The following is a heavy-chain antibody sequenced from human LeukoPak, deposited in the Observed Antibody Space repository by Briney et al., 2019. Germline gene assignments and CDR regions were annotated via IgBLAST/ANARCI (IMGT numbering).Heavy chain of an antibody. V-gene: IGHV3-11*01. D-gene: IGHD2-8*01. Sequence: GGSLRLSCAASGFTVSSNYMSWVRQAPGKGLEWVSYISSSGSTIYYADSVKGRFTISRDNAKNSLYLQMNSLRAEDTAVYYCAREDLYGLRGFDPWGQGTLVTVSS. CDR1: GFTVSSNY. CDR2: ISSSGSTI. CDR3: AREDLYGLRGFDP. J-gene: IGHJ5*02.